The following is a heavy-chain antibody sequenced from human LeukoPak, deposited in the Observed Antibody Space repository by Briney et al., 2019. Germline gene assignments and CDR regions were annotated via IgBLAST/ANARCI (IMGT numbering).Heavy chain of an antibody. CDR1: GGTFSNYA. V-gene: IGHV1-69*06. CDR3: GLKNWFDP. Sequence: GASVKVSCKASGGTFSNYAISWVRQAPGQGLEWMGGIIPIFGTANYAQKFQGRVTITADKSTSTAYMELSSLRSEDTAMYYCGLKNWFDPWGQGTLVTVSS. CDR2: IIPIFGTA. J-gene: IGHJ5*02. D-gene: IGHD3-16*01.